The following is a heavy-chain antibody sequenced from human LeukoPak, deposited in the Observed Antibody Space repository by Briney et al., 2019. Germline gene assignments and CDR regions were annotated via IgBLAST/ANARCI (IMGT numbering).Heavy chain of an antibody. J-gene: IGHJ4*02. Sequence: QAGGSLRLSCSVSGVTFRNYGMHGVRPAPGKSLEWVALISSDGIDKLYVASVKSRFTISRDDSKSPLYLQMSSLTAEDTAVYYCTTKLMRGNLGDDYDDWGQGTMVSVSS. CDR2: ISSDGIDK. V-gene: IGHV3-30*03. CDR1: GVTFRNYG. CDR3: TTKLMRGNLGDDYDD. D-gene: IGHD5-12*01.